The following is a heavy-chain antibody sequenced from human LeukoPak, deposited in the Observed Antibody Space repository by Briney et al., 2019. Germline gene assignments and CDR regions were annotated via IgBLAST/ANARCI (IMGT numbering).Heavy chain of an antibody. CDR3: ARQPGGTAAFDI. D-gene: IGHD1-14*01. Sequence: SETLSLTCTVSGGSINLYYWSCIRQPPGKGLEWIGYISYTGGETNYNPSLKSRLTVSVDTSKNQFSLMLTSVTAADTAVYYCARQPGGTAAFDIWAQGTMVTVSS. CDR1: GGSINLYY. V-gene: IGHV4-59*08. CDR2: ISYTGGET. J-gene: IGHJ3*02.